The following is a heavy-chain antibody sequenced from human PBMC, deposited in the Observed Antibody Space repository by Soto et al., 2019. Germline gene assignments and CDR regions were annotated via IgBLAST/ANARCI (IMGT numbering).Heavy chain of an antibody. CDR1: GFTFSGHA. CDR2: VWSDGSNK. CDR3: ARDGQQLAPYTMDV. V-gene: IGHV3-33*01. J-gene: IGHJ6*02. D-gene: IGHD6-13*01. Sequence: GGSLRLSCGASGFTFSGHAIHWVRQAPGKGLEWVAQVWSDGSNKYYADSVKGRFTISRDNSKNTVFLQMSSLKVEDTAVYHCARDGQQLAPYTMDVWGQGTTVTVSS.